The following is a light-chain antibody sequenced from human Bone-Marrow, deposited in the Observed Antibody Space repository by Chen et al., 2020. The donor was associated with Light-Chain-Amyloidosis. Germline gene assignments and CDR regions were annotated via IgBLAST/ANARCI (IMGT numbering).Light chain of an antibody. CDR2: VDS. V-gene: IGLV3-21*02. J-gene: IGLJ3*02. CDR3: QVWDRSSDRPV. CDR1: NIGSTS. Sequence: SYVLTQPSSVSVAPGQTATIACGGNNIGSTSVHWYQQTPGQAPLRVVYVDSDRPSGIPERLSGSNSGNTATLTISRVEAGDEADYYCQVWDRSSDRPVFGGGTKLTVL.